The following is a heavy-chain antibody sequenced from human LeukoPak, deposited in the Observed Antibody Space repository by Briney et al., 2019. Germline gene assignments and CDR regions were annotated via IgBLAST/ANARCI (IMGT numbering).Heavy chain of an antibody. D-gene: IGHD5-18*01. J-gene: IGHJ1*01. V-gene: IGHV3-30*18. Sequence: GRPVPLSYAGSGSSRRRCRIRWFRHHPDKGLEWVAVISYDGSNKYYADSVKGRFTISRDNSKNTLYLQMNSLRAEDTAVYYCAEDRYSYAFEYFQHWGQGTLVTVSS. CDR1: GSSRRRCR. CDR2: ISYDGSNK. CDR3: AEDRYSYAFEYFQH.